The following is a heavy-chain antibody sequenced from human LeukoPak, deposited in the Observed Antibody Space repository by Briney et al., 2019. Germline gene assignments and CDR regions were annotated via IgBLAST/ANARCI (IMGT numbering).Heavy chain of an antibody. Sequence: GGSLRLSCAASGFTFSSYGMHWVRQAPGKGLEWVAVISYDGSNKYYADSVKGRFTISRDNSKNTLYLQMNSLRAEDTAVYYCAKDGHSYGPRGGYFDYWGQGTLVTVSS. D-gene: IGHD5-18*01. J-gene: IGHJ4*02. CDR2: ISYDGSNK. CDR3: AKDGHSYGPRGGYFDY. V-gene: IGHV3-30*18. CDR1: GFTFSSYG.